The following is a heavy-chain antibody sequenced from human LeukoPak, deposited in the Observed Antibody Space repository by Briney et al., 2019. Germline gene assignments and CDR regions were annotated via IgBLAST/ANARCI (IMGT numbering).Heavy chain of an antibody. CDR2: ISWNSGSI. V-gene: IGHV3-9*01. D-gene: IGHD2-15*01. CDR1: GLTFDDYA. CDR3: AKDRRAVVAATTHLDY. Sequence: GGSLRLSCAASGLTFDDYAMHWVRQAPGKGLEWVSLISWNSGSIGYADSVKGRFTISRDNAKNSLYLQMNSLGAEDTALYYCAKDRRAVVAATTHLDYWGQGTLVTVSS. J-gene: IGHJ4*02.